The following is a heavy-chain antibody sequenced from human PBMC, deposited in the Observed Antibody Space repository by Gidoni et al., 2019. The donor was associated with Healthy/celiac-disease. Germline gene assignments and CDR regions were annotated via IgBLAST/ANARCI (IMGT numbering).Heavy chain of an antibody. D-gene: IGHD6-19*01. CDR3: AKVSGWYGRRGVLGY. Sequence: VQPLVSGGGLIPAGGSLRLSCAACGVPFRSYAIGWVRPAPWKGLEWVAVIRVRGGSTYDGNSVKGRFTISRNNSKNTLYLQMNSLRAEDTAVYYCAKVSGWYGRRGVLGYWGQGTLVTVSS. J-gene: IGHJ4*02. CDR2: IRVRGGST. CDR1: GVPFRSYA. V-gene: IGHV3-23*01.